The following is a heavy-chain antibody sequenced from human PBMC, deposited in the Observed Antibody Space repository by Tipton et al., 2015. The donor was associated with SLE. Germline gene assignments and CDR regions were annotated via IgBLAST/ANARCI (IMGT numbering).Heavy chain of an antibody. Sequence: GSLRLSCAASGFTFSSHWMHWVRQAPGKGLVWVSRINSDGSTTNYADSVKGRFTISRDNSKNTLYLQMNSLRAEDTAVYYCTRVESTSWAFDIWGQGTIVTVSS. CDR2: INSDGSTT. J-gene: IGHJ3*02. D-gene: IGHD2/OR15-2a*01. CDR1: GFTFSSHW. V-gene: IGHV3-74*01. CDR3: TRVESTSWAFDI.